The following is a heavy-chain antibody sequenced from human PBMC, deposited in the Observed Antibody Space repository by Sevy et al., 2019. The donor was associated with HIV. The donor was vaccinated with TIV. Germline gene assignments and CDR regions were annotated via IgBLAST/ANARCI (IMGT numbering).Heavy chain of an antibody. CDR1: QFNFDTYA. D-gene: IGHD3-10*01. V-gene: IGHV3-33*01. CDR3: ATYMVHAGAYDSYFNF. Sequence: GGSLRLSCVASQFNFDTYAIHWVRQPPGKGLEWVAMIWYDGSSKDYAESEKGRFGISRDNSQNTSFLQMNSLRAEDTGVYYCATYMVHAGAYDSYFNFWGQGSLVTVSS. J-gene: IGHJ4*02. CDR2: IWYDGSSK.